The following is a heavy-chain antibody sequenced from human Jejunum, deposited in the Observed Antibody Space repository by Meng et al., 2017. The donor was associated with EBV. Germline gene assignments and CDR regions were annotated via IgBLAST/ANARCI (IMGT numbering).Heavy chain of an antibody. CDR2: IYWDDDK. CDR3: AHSPMRTSSSGYPRGFDY. CDR1: GVSLPTSGVG. Sequence: IILKESRPTLVKPPPTLTPACTLAGVSLPTSGVGVGWIRQPPGKAPEWLALIYWDDDKRYSPSLKSRLTITKDTSKNQVVLTMTNMDPVDTGTYFCAHSPMRTSSSGYPRGFDYWGQGTLVTVSS. V-gene: IGHV2-5*02. J-gene: IGHJ4*02. D-gene: IGHD5-12*01.